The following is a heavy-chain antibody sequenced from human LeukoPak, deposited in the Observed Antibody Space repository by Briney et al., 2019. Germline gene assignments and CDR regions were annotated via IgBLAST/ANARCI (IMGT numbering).Heavy chain of an antibody. Sequence: ASVKVSCTASGYTFTNYYIHWVRQAPGQGLEWRGIINPSGGSTAYAQKFQGRVTMTSDTSTSTVYMELSSLRSEDTAVYYCARDEGGDYGDYSPYFDYWGQGTLVTVSS. V-gene: IGHV1-46*01. D-gene: IGHD4-17*01. CDR3: ARDEGGDYGDYSPYFDY. J-gene: IGHJ4*02. CDR1: GYTFTNYY. CDR2: INPSGGST.